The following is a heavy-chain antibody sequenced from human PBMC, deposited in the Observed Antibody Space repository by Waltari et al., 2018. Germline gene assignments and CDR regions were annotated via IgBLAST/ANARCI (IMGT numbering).Heavy chain of an antibody. CDR1: GGSISSSSYY. V-gene: IGHV4-61*10. D-gene: IGHD6-13*01. CDR2: IYYSGST. J-gene: IGHJ6*02. Sequence: QVQLQESGPGLVKPSQTLSLTCNVSGGSISSSSYYWSWIRQPAGKGLEWIGYIYYSGSTNYNPSLKSRVTISVDTSKNQFSLKLSSVTAADTAVYYCARLDYYYYGMDVWGQGTTVTVSS. CDR3: ARLDYYYYGMDV.